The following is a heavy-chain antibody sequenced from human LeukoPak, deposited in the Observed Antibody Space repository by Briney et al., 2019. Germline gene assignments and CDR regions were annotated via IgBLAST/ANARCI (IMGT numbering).Heavy chain of an antibody. J-gene: IGHJ4*02. CDR2: TRNKANSYTT. D-gene: IGHD4-23*01. CDR1: GFTFSDHY. V-gene: IGHV3-72*01. CDR3: ATKTYGGIFDY. Sequence: GGSLRLSCAASGFTFSDHYMDWVRQAPGKGLEWVGRTRNKANSYTTEYAASVKGRFTISRDNAKNSLYLQMNSLRAEDTAVYYCATKTYGGIFDYWGQGTLVTVSS.